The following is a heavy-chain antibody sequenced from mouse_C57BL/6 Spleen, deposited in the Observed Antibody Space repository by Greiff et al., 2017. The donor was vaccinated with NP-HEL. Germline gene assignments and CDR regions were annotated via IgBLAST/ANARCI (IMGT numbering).Heavy chain of an antibody. CDR3: ARDTTVVARMDN. CDR2: ISSGSSTI. Sequence: EVKLVESGGGLVKPGGSLKLSCAASGFTFSDYGMHWVRQAPEKGLEWVAYISSGSSTIYYADTVKGRFTISRDNAKNTLFLQMTSLRSEDTAMYYCARDTTVVARMDNWGQGTSVTVSS. D-gene: IGHD1-1*01. V-gene: IGHV5-17*01. J-gene: IGHJ4*01. CDR1: GFTFSDYG.